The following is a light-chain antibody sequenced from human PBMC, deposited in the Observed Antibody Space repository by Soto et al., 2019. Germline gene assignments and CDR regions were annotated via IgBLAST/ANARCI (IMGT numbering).Light chain of an antibody. V-gene: IGKV2-28*01. Sequence: DVVMTQSPLSLPVIPGEPASISCRSSQTLLHSNGHNYLDWYLQKPGQSPQLLIYLGSNRASGVPDRFSGSGSCTEFTLKISRVEAEDVVIYYCMQTLQTPPWTFGQGTKVEIK. CDR2: LGS. CDR3: MQTLQTPPWT. J-gene: IGKJ1*01. CDR1: QTLLHSNGHNY.